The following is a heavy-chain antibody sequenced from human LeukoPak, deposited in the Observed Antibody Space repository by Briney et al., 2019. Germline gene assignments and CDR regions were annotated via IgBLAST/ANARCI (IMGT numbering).Heavy chain of an antibody. CDR2: IYHSGST. J-gene: IGHJ4*02. D-gene: IGHD3-22*01. V-gene: IGHV4-30-2*01. CDR1: GGSISSGGYS. Sequence: SQTLSLTCAGSGGSISSGGYSWSWIRQPPGKGLEWIGYIYHSGSTYYNPSLKSRVTISVDRSKNQFSLKLSSVTAADTAVYYCARGVPYYYDSSGYYYDYWGQGTLVTVSS. CDR3: ARGVPYYYDSSGYYYDY.